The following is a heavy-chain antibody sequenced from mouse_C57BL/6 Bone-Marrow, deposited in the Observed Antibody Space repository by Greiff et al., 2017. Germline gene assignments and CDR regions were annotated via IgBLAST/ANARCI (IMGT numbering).Heavy chain of an antibody. CDR1: GYAFTNYL. CDR3: ARTPFFPGWFAF. V-gene: IGHV1-54*01. CDR2: INPGSGGT. J-gene: IGHJ3*01. Sequence: QVHVKQSGAELVRPGTSVKVSCKASGYAFTNYLIEWVKQRPGQGLEWIGVINPGSGGTNYNEKFKGKATLTADKSSSTAYMQLSSLTSEDSAVYFCARTPFFPGWFAFWGQGTLVTVSA.